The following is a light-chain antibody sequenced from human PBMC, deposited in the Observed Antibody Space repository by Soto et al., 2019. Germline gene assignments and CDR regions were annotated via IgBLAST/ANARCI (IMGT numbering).Light chain of an antibody. CDR1: QSISSW. J-gene: IGKJ1*01. V-gene: IGKV1-5*01. CDR3: QQYNSYSPWT. Sequence: DIQMTQSPSTLSETVGDRVTNTCRASQSISSWLAWYQQKPGKAPKLLIYDASSLESGVPSRFSGSGSGTEFTLTISSLQPDDFATYYCQQYNSYSPWTFGQGTKVDIK. CDR2: DAS.